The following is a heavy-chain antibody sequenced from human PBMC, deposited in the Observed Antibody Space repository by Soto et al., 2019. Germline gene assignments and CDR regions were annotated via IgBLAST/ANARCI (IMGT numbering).Heavy chain of an antibody. CDR1: GGSFSGYY. CDR2: INHSGST. V-gene: IGHV4-34*01. J-gene: IGHJ4*02. Sequence: QVQLQQWGAGLLKPSETLSLTCAVYGGSFSGYYWSWIRQPPGKGLEWIGEINHSGSTNYNPSLKSRVTISVDTSKNQFSLKLSSVTAADTDVYYCARGGGSYYDYWGQGTLVTVSS. D-gene: IGHD3-16*01. CDR3: ARGGGSYYDY.